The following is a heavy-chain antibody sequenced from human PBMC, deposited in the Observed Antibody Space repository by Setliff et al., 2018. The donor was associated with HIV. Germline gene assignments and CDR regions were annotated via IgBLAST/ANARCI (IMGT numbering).Heavy chain of an antibody. CDR3: ARIDESITIFGVVSYPMDV. D-gene: IGHD3-3*01. CDR2: ISSYNSNT. Sequence: ASVKVSCKASGYTFSDYGVSWVRQAPGQGLEWMGWISSYNSNTHFAQKYQDRISMTTDTSANIAYMELRSLQSDDTAVYYCARIDESITIFGVVSYPMDVWGKGTTVTVSS. V-gene: IGHV1-18*01. J-gene: IGHJ6*03. CDR1: GYTFSDYG.